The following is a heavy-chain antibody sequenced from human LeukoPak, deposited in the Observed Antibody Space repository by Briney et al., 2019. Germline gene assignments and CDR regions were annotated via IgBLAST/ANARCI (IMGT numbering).Heavy chain of an antibody. CDR2: INHSGST. Sequence: SETLSLTCAVYGGSFSGYYWSWIRHPPGKGLEWIGEINHSGSTNYNPSLKSRVTISVDTSKNQFSLKLSSVTAADTAVYYCARSAIWALNFDYWGQGTLVTVSS. J-gene: IGHJ4*02. CDR3: ARSAIWALNFDY. D-gene: IGHD3-9*01. CDR1: GGSFSGYY. V-gene: IGHV4-34*01.